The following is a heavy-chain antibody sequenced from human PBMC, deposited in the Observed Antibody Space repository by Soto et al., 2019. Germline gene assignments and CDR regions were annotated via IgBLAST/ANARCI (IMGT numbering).Heavy chain of an antibody. J-gene: IGHJ4*02. CDR2: IIPIFGTA. CDR3: ARVRGGRRGYCYGYELDGGY. V-gene: IGHV1-69*01. CDR1: GGTFSSYA. D-gene: IGHD5-18*01. Sequence: QVQLVQSGAEVKKPGSSVKVSCKASGGTFSSYAISWVRQAPGQGLEWMGGIIPIFGTANYAQKFQGRFTIAADESTSTAYMGLSSLRSEDTAVYYCARVRGGRRGYCYGYELDGGYWGQGTLVTVSS.